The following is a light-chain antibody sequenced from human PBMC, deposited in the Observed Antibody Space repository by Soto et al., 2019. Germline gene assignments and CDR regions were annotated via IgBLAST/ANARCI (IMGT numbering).Light chain of an antibody. V-gene: IGKV3-20*01. Sequence: EIVLTQSPDTLSLSPGERATLSCRATQTISSSLVARYQQKPGQPPRPLIHGASSRATGIPDRFSGRGSGTEFTLPISRLEPEDFAVYYCQMYDGSLFTFGPGTKVDVK. J-gene: IGKJ3*01. CDR3: QMYDGSLFT. CDR1: QTISSSL. CDR2: GAS.